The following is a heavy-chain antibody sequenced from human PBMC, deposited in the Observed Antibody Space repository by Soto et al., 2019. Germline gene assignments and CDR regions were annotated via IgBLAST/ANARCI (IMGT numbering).Heavy chain of an antibody. D-gene: IGHD3-10*01. CDR3: ARVMVRGVIDNWFDP. CDR2: TYYRSKWYN. V-gene: IGHV6-1*01. Sequence: SPTLSLTCAISGDSVSSNSAAWNWIRQSPSRGLEWLGRTYYRSKWYNDYAVSVKSRITINPDTSNNQFSLQLNSVTPEDTAVYYCARVMVRGVIDNWFDPWGQGTLVTVSS. CDR1: GDSVSSNSAA. J-gene: IGHJ5*02.